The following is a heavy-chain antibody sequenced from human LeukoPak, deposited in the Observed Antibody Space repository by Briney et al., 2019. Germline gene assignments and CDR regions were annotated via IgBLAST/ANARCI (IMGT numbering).Heavy chain of an antibody. V-gene: IGHV4-59*08. CDR1: GGSISSYY. CDR3: ATESWIQGEDY. J-gene: IGHJ4*02. Sequence: SETLSLTCTVSGGSISSYYWSWIRQPPGKGLEWIGYIYYSGSTNYNPSLKSRVTISVDTSKNQFSLKLSSVTAADTAVYYCATESWIQGEDYWGQGTLVTVSS. CDR2: IYYSGST. D-gene: IGHD5-18*01.